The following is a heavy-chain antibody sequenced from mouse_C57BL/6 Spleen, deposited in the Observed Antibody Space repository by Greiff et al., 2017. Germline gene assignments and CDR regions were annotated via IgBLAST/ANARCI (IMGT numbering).Heavy chain of an antibody. J-gene: IGHJ1*03. V-gene: IGHV5-4*03. D-gene: IGHD5-2*01. Sequence: EVKLMESGGGLVKPGGSLKLSCAASGFTFSSYAMSWVRQTPEKRLEWVATISDGGSYTYYPDNVKGRFTISRDNAKNNLYLQMSHLKSEDTAMYYCARGEYFTDWYFDVWGTGTTVTVSS. CDR3: ARGEYFTDWYFDV. CDR2: ISDGGSYT. CDR1: GFTFSSYA.